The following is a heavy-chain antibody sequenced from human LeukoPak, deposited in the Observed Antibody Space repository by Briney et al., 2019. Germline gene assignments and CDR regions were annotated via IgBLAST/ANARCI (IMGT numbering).Heavy chain of an antibody. D-gene: IGHD2-2*01. J-gene: IGHJ3*02. V-gene: IGHV5-51*01. Sequence: GESLKISCTASGYSFTNYWFGWVRQMPGKGLEWMGNIYPGDSDTRYSPSFQGQVTTSADKSISTAYLQWSSLKASDTAMYYCARLDRADCSSKRCSRGSGGFDIWGQGTMVTVSS. CDR2: IYPGDSDT. CDR1: GYSFTNYW. CDR3: ARLDRADCSSKRCSRGSGGFDI.